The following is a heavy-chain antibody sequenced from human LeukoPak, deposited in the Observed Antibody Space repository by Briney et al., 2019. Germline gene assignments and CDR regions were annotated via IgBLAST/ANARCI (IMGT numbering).Heavy chain of an antibody. CDR2: ISGSDDST. CDR1: GFIFSNYA. Sequence: GGSLRLSCAASGFIFSNYAMTWVRQAPGKGLEWVSTISGSDDSTFYADSVRGRFTISRDNSKNTLYLQMNSLRVEDTAVYYCAKSRSGGGSCYNYWGQGTLVTVSS. J-gene: IGHJ4*02. D-gene: IGHD2-15*01. V-gene: IGHV3-23*01. CDR3: AKSRSGGGSCYNY.